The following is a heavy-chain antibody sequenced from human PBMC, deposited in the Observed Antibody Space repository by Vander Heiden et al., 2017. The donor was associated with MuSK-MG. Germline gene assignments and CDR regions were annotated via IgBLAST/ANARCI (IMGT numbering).Heavy chain of an antibody. CDR3: ARHVVVPAASSLYYYYMDV. Sequence: QLQLQESGPGLVKPSETLSLPCTVSGGSISSSSYYWGWIRQPPGKGLEWIGSIYYSGSTYYNPSPKSRVTISVDTSKNQFSLKLSSVTAADTAVYYCARHVVVPAASSLYYYYMDVWGKGTTVTVSS. V-gene: IGHV4-39*01. J-gene: IGHJ6*03. CDR2: IYYSGST. D-gene: IGHD2-2*01. CDR1: GGSISSSSYY.